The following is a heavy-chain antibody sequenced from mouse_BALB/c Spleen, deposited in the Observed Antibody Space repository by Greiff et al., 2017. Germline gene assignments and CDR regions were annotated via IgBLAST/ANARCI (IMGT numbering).Heavy chain of an antibody. CDR2: IRSKSNNYAT. CDR1: GFTFNTYA. D-gene: IGHD2-1*01. CDR3: VRQPLYYGNYGAMDY. Sequence: EVHLVESGGGLVQPKGSLKLSCAASGFTFNTYAMNWVRQAPGKGLEWVARIRSKSNNYATYYADSVKDRFTISRDDSQSMLYLQMNNLKTEDTAMYYCVRQPLYYGNYGAMDYWGQGTSVTVSS. J-gene: IGHJ4*01. V-gene: IGHV10-1*02.